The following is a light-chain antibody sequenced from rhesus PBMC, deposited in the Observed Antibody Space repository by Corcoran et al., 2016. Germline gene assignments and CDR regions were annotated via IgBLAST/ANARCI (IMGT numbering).Light chain of an antibody. V-gene: IGKV1-33*02. J-gene: IGKJ1*01. CDR1: QDISNA. CDR2: AAS. Sequence: DIQMSQSPSSLSASVGDKVTITCRASQDISNALAWYQQKQGKAPNLLIYAASSLQSGVPSRFSGSRSGAYLTLTLSSLQPEEFATYYSQQGDSNPRTFGQGTKVEIK. CDR3: QQGDSNPRT.